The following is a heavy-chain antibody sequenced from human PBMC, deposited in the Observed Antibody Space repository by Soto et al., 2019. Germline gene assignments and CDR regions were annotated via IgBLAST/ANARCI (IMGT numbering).Heavy chain of an antibody. CDR1: GGSISSYY. CDR2: IYYSGST. V-gene: IGHV4-59*01. CDR3: ARGGRKIWDYSMDG. J-gene: IGHJ6*03. D-gene: IGHD3-16*01. Sequence: QVQLQESGPGLVKPSETLSLTCTVSGGSISSYYWSWIRQPPGKGLEWIGYIYYSGSTNYNPSLKRRVTITVDTSKNPFDLKLSSVTAADTAVYYWARGGRKIWDYSMDGWGKGTTVTVSS.